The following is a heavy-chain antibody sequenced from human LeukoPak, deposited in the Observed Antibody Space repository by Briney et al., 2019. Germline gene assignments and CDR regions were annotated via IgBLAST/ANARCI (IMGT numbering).Heavy chain of an antibody. CDR2: INHSGST. V-gene: IGHV4-34*01. CDR1: GGSFSGYH. D-gene: IGHD4-17*01. CDR3: ARGTVTKLFDF. Sequence: PSETLSLTCAVYGGSFSGYHWSWIRQPPGKGLEWIGEINHSGSTNYNPSLKSRVTISVDTSKNQFSLKLSSVTAADTAVYYCARGTVTKLFDFWGQGTLVTVSS. J-gene: IGHJ4*02.